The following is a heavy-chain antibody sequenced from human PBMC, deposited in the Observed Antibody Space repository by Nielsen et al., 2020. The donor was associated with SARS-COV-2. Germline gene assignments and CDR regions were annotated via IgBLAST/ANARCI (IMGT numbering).Heavy chain of an antibody. Sequence: ASVKFSCKVSGYTLTELSMHGVRQAPCKGLERMGGFDPEDDATINAQKFQGSDTMTEDATTDTDYMELSSLISEDTAVYYCATGAAAGTHNWFDPWGQGTLVTVSS. V-gene: IGHV1-24*01. J-gene: IGHJ5*02. CDR1: GYTLTELS. D-gene: IGHD6-13*01. CDR2: FDPEDDAT. CDR3: ATGAAAGTHNWFDP.